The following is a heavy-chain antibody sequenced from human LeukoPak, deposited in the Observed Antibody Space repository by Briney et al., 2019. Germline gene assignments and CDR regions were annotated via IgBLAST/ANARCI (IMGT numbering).Heavy chain of an antibody. CDR1: GFTFSSYG. Sequence: PGGSLRLSCAASGFTFSSYGMHWVRQAPGKGLEWVAVTSYDGSNKYYADSVKGRFTISRDNSKNTLYLQMNSLRAEDTAVYYCAKEGLTRELPHDYWGQGTLVTVSS. V-gene: IGHV3-30*18. CDR3: AKEGLTRELPHDY. J-gene: IGHJ4*02. D-gene: IGHD1-26*01. CDR2: TSYDGSNK.